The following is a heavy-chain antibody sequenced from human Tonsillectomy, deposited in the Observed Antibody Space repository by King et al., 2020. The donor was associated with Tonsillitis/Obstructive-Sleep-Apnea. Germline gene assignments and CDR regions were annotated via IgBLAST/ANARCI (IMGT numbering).Heavy chain of an antibody. D-gene: IGHD1-1*01. Sequence: VQLVESGGGLVKPGGSLRRSCAASGFTFSSYSMNWVRQAPGKGLEWVSSIRSSSSYIYYADSVKGRFTISRDNAKNSLYLQMNSLRAEDTAVYYCARSTGTEEGDFDYWGQGTLVTVSS. J-gene: IGHJ4*02. V-gene: IGHV3-21*01. CDR2: IRSSSSYI. CDR3: ARSTGTEEGDFDY. CDR1: GFTFSSYS.